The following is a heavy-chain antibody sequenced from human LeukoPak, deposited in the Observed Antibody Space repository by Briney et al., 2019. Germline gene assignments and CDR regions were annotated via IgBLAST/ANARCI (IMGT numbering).Heavy chain of an antibody. V-gene: IGHV4-34*01. D-gene: IGHD6-13*01. CDR3: AIERWSIAAAGTLY. Sequence: SETLSLTCAVYGGSFSGYYWSWIRQPPGKGLEWIGEINHSGSTNYNPSLKSRVTISVDTSKNQFSLKLSSVTAADTAVYYCAIERWSIAAAGTLYWGQGTLVTVSS. CDR2: INHSGST. J-gene: IGHJ4*02. CDR1: GGSFSGYY.